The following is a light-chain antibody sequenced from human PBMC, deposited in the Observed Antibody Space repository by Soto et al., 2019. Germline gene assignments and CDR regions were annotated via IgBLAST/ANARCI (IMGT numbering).Light chain of an antibody. CDR2: FAS. CDR1: QDIGSH. CDR3: QQFRSFPIP. V-gene: IGKV1D-16*01. J-gene: IGKJ5*01. Sequence: DIQMTQSPSSLSASVGDRVTSTCRASQDIGSHLAWYQQKPEKAPKSLIYFASTLQSGVPSRFSASGSGTDFTLTIRRMQNEDFATYYCQQFRSFPIPVGHGKRLEIK.